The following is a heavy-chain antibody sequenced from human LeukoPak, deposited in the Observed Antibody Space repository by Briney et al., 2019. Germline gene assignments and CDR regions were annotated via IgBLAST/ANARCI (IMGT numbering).Heavy chain of an antibody. V-gene: IGHV3-21*01. D-gene: IGHD1-26*01. J-gene: IGHJ4*02. CDR2: ISSSSYI. CDR1: GITLSNYG. CDR3: ARVPRRRELDPALDY. Sequence: GGSLRLSCAVSGITLSNYGMSWVRQAPGKGLEWVSSISSSSYIYYADSVKGRFTISRDNAKNSLYLQMNSLRAEDTAVYYCARVPRRRELDPALDYWGQGTLVTVSS.